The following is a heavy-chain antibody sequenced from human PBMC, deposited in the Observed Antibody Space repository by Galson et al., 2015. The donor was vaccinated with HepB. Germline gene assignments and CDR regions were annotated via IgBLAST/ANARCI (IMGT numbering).Heavy chain of an antibody. CDR1: GYSFNTYW. V-gene: IGHV5-51*01. CDR3: ARHRGFGDYGIDV. Sequence: QSGAEVTKPGESLKISCKGSGYSFNTYWIAWVRQVPGKGLEWMGIIYPGDSNTRYSPSFQGRVTVSADKSSSTAYLQWSSLKASDTGMYYCARHRGFGDYGIDVWGQGTTVTVSS. J-gene: IGHJ6*02. CDR2: IYPGDSNT. D-gene: IGHD3-10*01.